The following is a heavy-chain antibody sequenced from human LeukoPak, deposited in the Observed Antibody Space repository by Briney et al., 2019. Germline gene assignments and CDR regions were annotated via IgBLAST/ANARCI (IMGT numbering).Heavy chain of an antibody. CDR1: GYTFSSDS. CDR2: VSSSSSYI. D-gene: IGHD7-27*01. V-gene: IGHV3-21*01. J-gene: IGHJ3*01. CDR3: AREDDDWGHNTLDV. Sequence: KPGGSLRLSCAASGYTFSSDSMNRARQAPGKGLQCVSSVSSSSSYIYCRDCVKGRFTISRDNAQASLYLQMDSLRDEDTAVYYCAREDDDWGHNTLDVWGEGTVVTVSS.